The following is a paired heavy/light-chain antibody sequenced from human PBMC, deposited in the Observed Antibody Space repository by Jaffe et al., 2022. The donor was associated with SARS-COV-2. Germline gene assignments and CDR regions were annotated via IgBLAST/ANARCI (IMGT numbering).Heavy chain of an antibody. CDR2: ISSSSSYI. J-gene: IGHJ4*02. D-gene: IGHD2-15*01. Sequence: EVQLVESGGGLVKPGGSLRLSCAASGFTFSSYSMNWVRQAPGKGLEWVSSISSSSSYIYYADSVKGRFTISRDNAKNSLYLQMNSLRAEDTAVYYCARDGDIVVVVAATAYLDYWGQGTLVTVSS. V-gene: IGHV3-21*01. CDR3: ARDGDIVVVVAATAYLDY. CDR1: GFTFSSYS.
Light chain of an antibody. V-gene: IGLV3-1*01. J-gene: IGLJ1*01. Sequence: SYELTQPPSVSVSPGQTASITCSGDKLGDKYACWYQQKPGQSPVLVIYQDSKRPSGIPERFSGSNSGNTATLTISGTQAMDEADYYCQAWDSSALYVFGTGTKVTVL. CDR1: KLGDKY. CDR2: QDS. CDR3: QAWDSSALYV.